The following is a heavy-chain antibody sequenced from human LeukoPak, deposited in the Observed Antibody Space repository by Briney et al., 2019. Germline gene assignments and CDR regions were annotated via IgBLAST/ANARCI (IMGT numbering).Heavy chain of an antibody. Sequence: PGGSLRLSCAASGFTVSSSNMGWVRQAPGKGLEWVSVIYSGGATYYPDSVKGRFILSRDLSKNTLFLQMHDLRAEDTAVYYCAKIAVAYFDYWGQGTLVTVSS. J-gene: IGHJ4*02. CDR3: AKIAVAYFDY. CDR2: IYSGGAT. D-gene: IGHD6-19*01. CDR1: GFTVSSSN. V-gene: IGHV3-66*01.